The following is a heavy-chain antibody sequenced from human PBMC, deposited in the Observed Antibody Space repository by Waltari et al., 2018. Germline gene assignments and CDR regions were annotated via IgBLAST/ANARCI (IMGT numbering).Heavy chain of an antibody. D-gene: IGHD3-22*01. CDR3: AKERDSSGLDF. Sequence: QLQLVESGGGVVQPGGSLRLSCAASGFSFRRFGMHWVRQSPGKGLGWVAFIRYDASRTYYGDSVKGRFTISRDNSRNIVFLQMNSLRRDETAVYFCAKERDSSGLDFWGQGTLVTVAS. J-gene: IGHJ4*02. CDR2: IRYDASRT. V-gene: IGHV3-30*02. CDR1: GFSFRRFG.